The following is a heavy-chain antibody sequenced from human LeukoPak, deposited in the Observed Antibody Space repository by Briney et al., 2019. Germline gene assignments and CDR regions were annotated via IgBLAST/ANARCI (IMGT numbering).Heavy chain of an antibody. V-gene: IGHV3-21*01. CDR3: ARDRTGALAGFDY. D-gene: IGHD6-19*01. CDR2: ISSSSSYI. Sequence: GGALRLSCAASGFTFSRYSMNWVRQAPGKGLEWGSSISSSSSYIYYADSVKGRFTISRDNAKNSLYLQMNSLRAEDTAVYYCARDRTGALAGFDYWGQGTLVTVSS. J-gene: IGHJ4*02. CDR1: GFTFSRYS.